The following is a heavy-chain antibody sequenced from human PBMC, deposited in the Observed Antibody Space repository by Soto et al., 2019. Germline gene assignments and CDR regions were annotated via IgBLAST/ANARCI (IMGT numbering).Heavy chain of an antibody. CDR3: ARGRPWRSDYGDQLDAFDI. CDR2: IIPILGIA. Sequence: QVQLVQSGAEVKKPGSSVKVSCKASGGTFSSYTISWVRHAPGQGLEWMGRIIPILGIANYAQKFQGRVTITADKSTSTAYMELSSLRSEDTAVYYCARGRPWRSDYGDQLDAFDIWGQGTMVTVSS. CDR1: GGTFSSYT. V-gene: IGHV1-69*02. J-gene: IGHJ3*02. D-gene: IGHD4-17*01.